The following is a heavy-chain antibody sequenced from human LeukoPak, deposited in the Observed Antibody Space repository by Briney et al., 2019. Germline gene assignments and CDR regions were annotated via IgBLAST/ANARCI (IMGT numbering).Heavy chain of an antibody. Sequence: PGGSLRLSCAASGFTFSSYTMNWVRQAPGKGLEWVSAISSSSSYIYYADSVKGRFTISRDNAKNSLYLQMNSLRAEDTAVYYCASHRSEDYNAPFDYWGQGTLVTVSS. CDR2: ISSSSSYI. CDR1: GFTFSSYT. J-gene: IGHJ4*02. D-gene: IGHD4-11*01. V-gene: IGHV3-21*01. CDR3: ASHRSEDYNAPFDY.